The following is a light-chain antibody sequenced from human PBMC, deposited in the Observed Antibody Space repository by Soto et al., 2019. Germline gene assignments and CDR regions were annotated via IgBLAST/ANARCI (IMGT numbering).Light chain of an antibody. J-gene: IGLJ2*01. CDR1: SSDVGGYNY. V-gene: IGLV2-14*01. CDR3: SSYTSSTTLV. CDR2: EVS. Sequence: QSVLTQPASVSGSPGQSITISCTGTSSDVGGYNYVSWYQHHPGKAPKLMIYEVSNRPSGVSHRFSGSKSGNTASLTISGLQAEDEADYYCSSYTSSTTLVLGGGTKLTVL.